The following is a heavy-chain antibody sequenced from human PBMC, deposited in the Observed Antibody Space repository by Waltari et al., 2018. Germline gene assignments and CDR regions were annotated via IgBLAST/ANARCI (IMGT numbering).Heavy chain of an antibody. CDR3: ARSGGWSGQDGFDY. D-gene: IGHD3-3*01. Sequence: EVQLVESGGGLVQPGGSLRLSCAASGFTFSSYWMSWVRQAPGKGLEWVANIKQDGSEKYYVDSVKGRFTISRDNAKNSLYLQMNSLRAEDTAVYYCARSGGWSGQDGFDYWGQGTLVTVSS. V-gene: IGHV3-7*01. CDR1: GFTFSSYW. CDR2: IKQDGSEK. J-gene: IGHJ4*02.